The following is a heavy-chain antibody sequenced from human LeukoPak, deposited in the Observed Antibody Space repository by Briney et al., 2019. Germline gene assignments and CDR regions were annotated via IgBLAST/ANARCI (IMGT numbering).Heavy chain of an antibody. Sequence: GGSLRLSCAASGFTFSSYGMHWLRQAPGKGLEWVAVIWYDGSNKYYTDSVKGRFTISRDNSKNTLYLQMNSLRAEDTAVYYCARGSIAAAAYDYWGQGTLVTVSS. D-gene: IGHD6-13*01. CDR1: GFTFSSYG. CDR3: ARGSIAAAAYDY. V-gene: IGHV3-33*01. CDR2: IWYDGSNK. J-gene: IGHJ4*02.